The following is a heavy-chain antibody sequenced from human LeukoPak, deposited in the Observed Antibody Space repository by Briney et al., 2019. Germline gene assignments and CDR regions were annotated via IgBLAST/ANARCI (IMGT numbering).Heavy chain of an antibody. CDR3: VKGYCSSISCYGDY. Sequence: GGSLRLSCSASGFTFSSYAMHWVRQAPGKGLEYVSAISSNGGSTYYADSVKGRFTISRDNSRNTLYLQMSSLRAEDTAVYYCVKGYCSSISCYGDYWGQGTLVTFSS. V-gene: IGHV3-64D*09. D-gene: IGHD2-2*01. CDR2: ISSNGGST. J-gene: IGHJ4*02. CDR1: GFTFSSYA.